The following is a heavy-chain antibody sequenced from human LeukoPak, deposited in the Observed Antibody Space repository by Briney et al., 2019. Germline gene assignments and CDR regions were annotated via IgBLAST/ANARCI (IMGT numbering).Heavy chain of an antibody. V-gene: IGHV3-30*02. CDR2: IRYDGSNK. J-gene: IGHJ5*02. Sequence: PGGSLRLSCAASGFTFSSYGMHWVRQAPGKGLEWVAFIRYDGSNKYYADSVKGRFTISRDNSKNTLYLQMNSLRAEDTAVYYCAKASMARGARNWFDPWGQGTLVTVSS. CDR1: GFTFSSYG. D-gene: IGHD3-10*01. CDR3: AKASMARGARNWFDP.